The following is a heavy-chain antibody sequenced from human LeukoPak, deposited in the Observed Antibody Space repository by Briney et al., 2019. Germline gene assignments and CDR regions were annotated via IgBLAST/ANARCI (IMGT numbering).Heavy chain of an antibody. CDR3: AGNYYGSGSYYNVYY. CDR1: GFTVSSNC. Sequence: GGSLRLSCAASGFTVSSNCMNWVRQAPGKGLEWVSVIYSGGSACYADSVKGRFTISRDNSKNALYLQMNSLSAEDTAVYYCAGNYYGSGSYYNVYYWGQGTLVTVSS. V-gene: IGHV3-53*01. D-gene: IGHD3-10*01. J-gene: IGHJ4*02. CDR2: IYSGGSA.